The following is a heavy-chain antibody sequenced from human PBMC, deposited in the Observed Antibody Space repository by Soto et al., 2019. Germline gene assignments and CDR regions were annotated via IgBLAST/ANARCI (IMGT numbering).Heavy chain of an antibody. CDR1: GFTVSSNY. D-gene: IGHD6-13*01. J-gene: IGHJ5*02. CDR3: ARGTHPLASSRSDPWFDP. Sequence: GGSLRLSCAASGFTVSSNYISWVRQAPWKGLEWVSVIYSGGSTYYADSVKGRFTISRDNSKNTLYLQMNSLRAEDTAVYYCARGTHPLASSRSDPWFDPWGQGTLVTVSS. CDR2: IYSGGST. V-gene: IGHV3-53*01.